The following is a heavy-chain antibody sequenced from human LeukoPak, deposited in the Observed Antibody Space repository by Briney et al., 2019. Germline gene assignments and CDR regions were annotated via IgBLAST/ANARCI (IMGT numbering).Heavy chain of an antibody. CDR3: ARDWGRPTDY. CDR1: GFTVSSNY. V-gene: IGHV3-53*01. D-gene: IGHD3-16*01. Sequence: GGSLRLSCAASGFTVSSNYMSWVRQAPGKGLEWVSVFYSGGTTYYADSVKGRFTISRDSSKNTLYLQMNSLRAEDTAVYYCARDWGRPTDYWGQGTLVTVSS. CDR2: FYSGGTT. J-gene: IGHJ4*02.